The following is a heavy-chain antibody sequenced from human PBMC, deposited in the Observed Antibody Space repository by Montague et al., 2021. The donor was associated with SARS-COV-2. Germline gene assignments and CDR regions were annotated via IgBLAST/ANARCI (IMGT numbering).Heavy chain of an antibody. CDR3: ARTSASSDY. CDR1: GDSVSRNSAA. V-gene: IGHV6-1*01. J-gene: IGHJ4*02. D-gene: IGHD1-26*01. Sequence: SAISGDSVSRNSAAWNWIRQSPSRGLEWLGGTYYRSKWYNDYAVSVKSRITINPDTSKNQISLHLNSVTPEDTAVYYCARTSASSDYWGQGTLVTVSS. CDR2: TYYRSKWYN.